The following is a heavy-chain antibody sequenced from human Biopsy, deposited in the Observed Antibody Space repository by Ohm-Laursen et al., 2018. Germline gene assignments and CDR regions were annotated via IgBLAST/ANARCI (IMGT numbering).Heavy chain of an antibody. D-gene: IGHD3-16*01. CDR3: AGAGGHSF. J-gene: IGHJ4*02. CDR2: IHGSGST. V-gene: IGHV3-66*01. CDR1: AFNVDRNH. Sequence: SLRLSCAAAAFNVDRNHMNWVRQAPGKGLEWVSMIHGSGSTDYADSVKGRFTVSRDNSKDTVYLQMNALRVDDTVMYYCAGAGGHSFWGQGALVTVSS.